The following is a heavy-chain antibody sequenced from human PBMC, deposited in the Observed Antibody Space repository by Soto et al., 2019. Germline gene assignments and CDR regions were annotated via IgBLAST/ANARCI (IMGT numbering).Heavy chain of an antibody. D-gene: IGHD2-21*01. J-gene: IGHJ6*02. CDR3: GSVAGIGPPRGMDV. CDR2: INGYNGIT. CDR1: GYTFASYG. Sequence: QVQLVQSGAEVKKPGASVKVSCKASGYTFASYGITWVRQAPGQGLECMGWINGYNGITKYAQKLQARVTMATDISTSTAYMELRGLRSDDTAMYYCGSVAGIGPPRGMDVWGQGTTVTVSS. V-gene: IGHV1-18*01.